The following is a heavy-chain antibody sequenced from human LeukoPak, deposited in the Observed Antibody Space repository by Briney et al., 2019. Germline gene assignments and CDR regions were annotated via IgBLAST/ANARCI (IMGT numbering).Heavy chain of an antibody. J-gene: IGHJ5*02. V-gene: IGHV1-2*02. Sequence: VSVKVSCKASGYTFTGYYMHWVRQAPGQGLEWMGWINPNSGGTNYAQKFQGRVTMTRDTSISTAYMELSRLRSDDTAVYYCAREGITGSSSWFWFDPWGQGTLVTVSS. CDR1: GYTFTGYY. CDR3: AREGITGSSSWFWFDP. D-gene: IGHD6-13*01. CDR2: INPNSGGT.